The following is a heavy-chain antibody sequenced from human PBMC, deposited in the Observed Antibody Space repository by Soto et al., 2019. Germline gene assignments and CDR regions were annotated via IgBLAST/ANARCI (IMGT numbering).Heavy chain of an antibody. Sequence: SVKVSCKASGGTFSSYAISWVRQAPGQGLEWMGGIIPIFGTANYAQKFQGRVTITADESTSTAYMELSSLGSEDTAVYYCARDSGSSSLTGNYYYYYGMDVWGQGTTVTVSS. V-gene: IGHV1-69*13. CDR1: GGTFSSYA. CDR3: ARDSGSSSLTGNYYYYYGMDV. CDR2: IIPIFGTA. D-gene: IGHD6-13*01. J-gene: IGHJ6*02.